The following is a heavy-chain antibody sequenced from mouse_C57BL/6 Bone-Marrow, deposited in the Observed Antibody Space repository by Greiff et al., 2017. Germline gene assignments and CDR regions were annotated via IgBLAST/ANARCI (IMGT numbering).Heavy chain of an antibody. D-gene: IGHD1-1*01. CDR1: GFSLSTFGMG. CDR2: IWWDDDK. J-gene: IGHJ2*01. V-gene: IGHV8-8*01. CDR3: ARIVESPYYYGDY. Sequence: QVTLKVSGPGILQPSQTLSLTCSFSGFSLSTFGMGVGWIRQPSGKGLEWLAHIWWDDDKYYNPALKSRLTISTDTSKNQVFLKLANVDTADTATYYCARIVESPYYYGDYWGQGTTLTVSS.